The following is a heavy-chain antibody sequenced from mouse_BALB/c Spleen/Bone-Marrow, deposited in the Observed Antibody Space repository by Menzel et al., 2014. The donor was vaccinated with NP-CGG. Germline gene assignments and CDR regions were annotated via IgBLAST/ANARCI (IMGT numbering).Heavy chain of an antibody. CDR2: INPASSTI. D-gene: IGHD1-2*01. V-gene: IGHV4-1*02. J-gene: IGHJ3*01. CDR1: GFDFSRYW. CDR3: AKNYYYGYVAY. Sequence: EVKLVESGDGLVQPGGSLKLSCAASGFDFSRYWMTWVRQAPGKGLEWIGEINPASSTINYTPSLKDKFIISRDNAKNTPYLQMSKVRSEDTALYYCAKNYYYGYVAYWGQGTLVTVSA.